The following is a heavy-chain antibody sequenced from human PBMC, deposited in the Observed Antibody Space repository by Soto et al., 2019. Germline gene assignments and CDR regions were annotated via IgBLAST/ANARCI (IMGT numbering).Heavy chain of an antibody. CDR3: ARLSLTTGWEDYYYGMDV. CDR1: GGTFSSYA. V-gene: IGHV1-69*13. J-gene: IGHJ6*02. Sequence: ASVKVSCKASGGTFSSYAISWVRQAPGQGLEWMGGIIPIFGTANYAQKFQGRATITADESTSTAYMELSSLRSEDTAVYYCARLSLTTGWEDYYYGMDVWGQGTTVTV. D-gene: IGHD4-4*01. CDR2: IIPIFGTA.